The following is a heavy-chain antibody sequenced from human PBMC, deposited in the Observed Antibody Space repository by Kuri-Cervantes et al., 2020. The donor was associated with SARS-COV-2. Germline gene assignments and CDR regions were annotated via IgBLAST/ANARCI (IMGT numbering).Heavy chain of an antibody. J-gene: IGHJ5*02. Sequence: GESLKISCAASGFTFSSYSMNWVRQAPGKGLEWVSSISSSSSYIYYADSVKGRFTISRDNAKNSLYLQMNSLRAEDTAVYYCARSFTVTDPSDPWGQGTLVTVSS. V-gene: IGHV3-21*01. CDR3: ARSFTVTDPSDP. CDR1: GFTFSSYS. D-gene: IGHD4-11*01. CDR2: ISSSSSYI.